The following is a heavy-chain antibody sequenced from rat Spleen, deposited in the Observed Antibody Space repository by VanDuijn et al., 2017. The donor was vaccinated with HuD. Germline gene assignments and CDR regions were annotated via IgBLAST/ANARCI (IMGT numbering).Heavy chain of an antibody. Sequence: QVQLKESGPGLVQPSQTLSLTCTVSGFSLTSNGVSWVRQTPGKGLEWIAAISSGGSTYYNSALKSRLSISRDTSKNQVFLKMNSLQSEDTTTYYCARGNGYWYFDFWGQGTLVTVSS. J-gene: IGHJ3*01. CDR2: ISSGGST. D-gene: IGHD1-4*01. V-gene: IGHV2S12*01. CDR3: ARGNGYWYFDF. CDR1: GFSLTSNG.